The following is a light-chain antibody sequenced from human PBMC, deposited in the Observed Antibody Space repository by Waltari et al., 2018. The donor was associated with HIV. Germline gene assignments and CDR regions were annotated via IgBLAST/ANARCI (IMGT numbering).Light chain of an antibody. J-gene: IGLJ1*01. Sequence: QSALTQPASVSGSPGQSITISCTGTSSDVGSYNLVSWYQHHPGKAPQLMFFEVTKRPSGGSKRFSGSKSGNTASLTISGLQADDEADYYCCSYAGSSAFVFGTGTKVTVL. CDR2: EVT. CDR1: SSDVGSYNL. V-gene: IGLV2-23*02. CDR3: CSYAGSSAFV.